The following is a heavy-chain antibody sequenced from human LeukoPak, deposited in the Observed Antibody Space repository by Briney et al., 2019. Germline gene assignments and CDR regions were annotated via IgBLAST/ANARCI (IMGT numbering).Heavy chain of an antibody. CDR3: ARRIAARGRWFDP. CDR1: GYTFTSYD. Sequence: ASVKVSCKASGYTFTSYDINWVRQATGQGLEWMGWMNPNSGNTGYAQKFQGRVTMTRNTSISTVYMELSSLRSEDTAVYYCARRIAARGRWFDPWGQGTLVTVSS. D-gene: IGHD6-6*01. CDR2: MNPNSGNT. J-gene: IGHJ5*02. V-gene: IGHV1-8*01.